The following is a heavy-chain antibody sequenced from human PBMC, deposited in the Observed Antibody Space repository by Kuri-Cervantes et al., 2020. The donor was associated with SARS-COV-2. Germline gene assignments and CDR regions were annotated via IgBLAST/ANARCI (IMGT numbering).Heavy chain of an antibody. CDR1: GFTFSKYW. D-gene: IGHD1-26*01. CDR3: ARAPSGSPTDY. Sequence: LSLTCAASGFTFSKYWMHWVRQAPGKGLEWVSAISGSGETTYYADSVKGRFTISRDNSNNTLYLQMNSLRVEDTAVYFCARAPSGSPTDYWGQGTLVTVSS. J-gene: IGHJ4*02. CDR2: ISGSGETT. V-gene: IGHV3-23*01.